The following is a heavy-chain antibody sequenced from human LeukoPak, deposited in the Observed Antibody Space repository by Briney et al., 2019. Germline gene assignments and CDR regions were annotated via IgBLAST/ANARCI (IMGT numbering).Heavy chain of an antibody. CDR3: ARDGRGGGLDY. Sequence: SQTLSLTCTVSGGSISSGGYYWSWIRQHPGKGLEWIGYIYYSGSTYYNPSLKSRVTISVDTSKNQFSLKLSPVTAADTAVYYCARDGRGGGLDYWGQGTLVTVSS. CDR2: IYYSGST. J-gene: IGHJ4*02. CDR1: GGSISSGGYY. V-gene: IGHV4-31*03. D-gene: IGHD2-15*01.